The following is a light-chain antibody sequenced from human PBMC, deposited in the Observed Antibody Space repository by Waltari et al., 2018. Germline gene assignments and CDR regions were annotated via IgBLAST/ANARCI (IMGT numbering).Light chain of an antibody. CDR2: VNSDGSH. CDR1: SWHSSNI. Sequence: QLVLTQSPSASASLGASVKLTCTLSSWHSSNIIAWHQQQPGKGPRYLMKVNSDGSHSKGDEIPDRFSGSSSGAERYLTISNLQSEDEADYFCQTGGHGTWVFGGGTKLTVL. J-gene: IGLJ3*02. V-gene: IGLV4-69*01. CDR3: QTGGHGTWV.